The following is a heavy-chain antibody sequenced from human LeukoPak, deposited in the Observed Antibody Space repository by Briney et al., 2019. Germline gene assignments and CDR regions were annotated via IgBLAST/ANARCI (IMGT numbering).Heavy chain of an antibody. CDR1: GFTFDDYA. J-gene: IGHJ4*02. CDR3: AKDMSAGYSYGYYFDY. V-gene: IGHV3-9*01. Sequence: GRSLRLSCAASGFTFDDYAMHWVRQAPGKGLEGVSGISWNSGSIGYADSVKGRFTISRDNAKNSLYLQMNSLRAEDTALYYCAKDMSAGYSYGYYFDYWGQGTLVTVSS. D-gene: IGHD5-18*01. CDR2: ISWNSGSI.